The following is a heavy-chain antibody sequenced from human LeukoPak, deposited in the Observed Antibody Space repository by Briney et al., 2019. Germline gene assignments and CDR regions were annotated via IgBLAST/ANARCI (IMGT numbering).Heavy chain of an antibody. CDR3: ASSYYYDSSGYYYFDY. CDR1: GGSISSYY. J-gene: IGHJ4*02. D-gene: IGHD3-22*01. V-gene: IGHV4-59*12. CDR2: IYYSGST. Sequence: SVTLSLTCTVSGGSISSYYWSWIRQPPGKGLEGIGYIYYSGSTNYNPSLKSRVTISVDTSKNQFSLKLSSVTAADTAVYYCASSYYYDSSGYYYFDYWGQGTLVTVSS.